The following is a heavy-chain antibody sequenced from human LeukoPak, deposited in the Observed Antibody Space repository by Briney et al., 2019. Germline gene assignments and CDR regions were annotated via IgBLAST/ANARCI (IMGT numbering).Heavy chain of an antibody. CDR3: AKGGEVSSWYKRLKLYFDY. V-gene: IGHV3-30*18. Sequence: GGSLRLSCGASGITFSSYGMHWVRQAPGKGLEWVASISSDGSNKYYADSVKGRITISRDDSKNTLYLQMNSLRIEDTAVYYCAKGGEVSSWYKRLKLYFDYWGQGTLVTVSS. CDR1: GITFSSYG. J-gene: IGHJ4*02. CDR2: ISSDGSNK. D-gene: IGHD6-13*01.